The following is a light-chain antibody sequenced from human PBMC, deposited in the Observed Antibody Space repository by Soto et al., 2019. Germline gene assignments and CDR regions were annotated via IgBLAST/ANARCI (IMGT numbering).Light chain of an antibody. J-gene: IGKJ5*01. CDR2: DAS. V-gene: IGKV1-33*01. CDR1: HDIRKY. CDR3: QQGYSSPVT. Sequence: DIQMTQSPSSLSASVGDRVTITCQASHDIRKYLNWYQQKPRKAPKLLIYDASKMEKGVPSRFTGSGSGTDFTLTISSLLPEDFATYYWQQGYSSPVTFGQGTRLEIK.